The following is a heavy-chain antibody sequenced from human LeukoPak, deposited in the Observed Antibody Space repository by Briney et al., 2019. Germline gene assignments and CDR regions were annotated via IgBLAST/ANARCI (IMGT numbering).Heavy chain of an antibody. Sequence: GGCLRLSGAASGFSFCTYSMKWVRPAPGKGLVWVSSISGNGDDTYHADSVKGRFTVSRDNSKSTLYLQMNSLRAEDTAVFYCARTIAQYTNSWLYYYYGMDVWGQGTTVTVSS. CDR1: GFSFCTYS. D-gene: IGHD6-13*01. CDR3: ARTIAQYTNSWLYYYYGMDV. J-gene: IGHJ6*02. CDR2: ISGNGDDT. V-gene: IGHV3-23*01.